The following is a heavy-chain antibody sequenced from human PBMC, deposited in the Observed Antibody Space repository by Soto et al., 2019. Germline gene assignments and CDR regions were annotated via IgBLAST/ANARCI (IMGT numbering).Heavy chain of an antibody. CDR2: IHHSGCT. Sequence: ETLSLTSSFYGLNCIGYYWTWILQPTGTELEWIGEIHHSGCTNYNPSLKSRITISVDTSKKQFILKLRSVTAADQALYYCGIDSSTFYNVMDVWGQGATVPGST. D-gene: IGHD2-2*01. CDR3: GIDSSTFYNVMDV. J-gene: IGHJ6*01. CDR1: GLNCIGYY. V-gene: IGHV4-34*01.